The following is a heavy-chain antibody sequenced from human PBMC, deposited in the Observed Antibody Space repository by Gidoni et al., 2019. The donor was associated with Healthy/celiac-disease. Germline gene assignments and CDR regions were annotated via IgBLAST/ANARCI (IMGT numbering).Heavy chain of an antibody. CDR3: AKGGQWLVLFDY. J-gene: IGHJ4*02. D-gene: IGHD6-19*01. V-gene: IGHV3-23*01. CDR1: GFTFSSYA. CDR2: ISGSGCST. Sequence: EVQLLETGGGLVQPGGSLRLSCAASGFTFSSYAMSWVRQAPGKGLEWVSAISGSGCSTYYADSVKVRFTISRDNSKNTLYLQMNSLRSEDTAVYYCAKGGQWLVLFDYWGQGPLVTVSS.